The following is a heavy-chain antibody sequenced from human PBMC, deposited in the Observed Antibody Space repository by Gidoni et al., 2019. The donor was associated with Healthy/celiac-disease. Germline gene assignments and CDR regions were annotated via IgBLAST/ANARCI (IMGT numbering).Heavy chain of an antibody. CDR1: GFTFSSYA. Sequence: EVQLLESGGGLVQPGGSLRLSCAASGFTFSSYAMSWVRQAPGKGREWVSAISGSGGSTYYADSVKGRFTISRDNSKNTLYLQMNSLRAEDTAVYYCAKGRVVVVAAPKNWFDPWGQGTLVTVSS. CDR2: ISGSGGST. D-gene: IGHD2-15*01. V-gene: IGHV3-23*01. CDR3: AKGRVVVVAAPKNWFDP. J-gene: IGHJ5*02.